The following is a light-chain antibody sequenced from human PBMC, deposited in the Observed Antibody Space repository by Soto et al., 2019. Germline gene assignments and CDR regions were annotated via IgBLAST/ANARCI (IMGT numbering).Light chain of an antibody. CDR2: DAS. CDR1: QSVSSN. V-gene: IGKV3-15*01. Sequence: EIVMTQSPTTLSVSPGERATLTCRASQSVSSNLAWYQQKPGQAPRLLIYDASTRATAIPARFSGSGSGAEFTLTITSLQPEDFATYYCQQGDSFPLTFGGGTKVEIK. CDR3: QQGDSFPLT. J-gene: IGKJ4*01.